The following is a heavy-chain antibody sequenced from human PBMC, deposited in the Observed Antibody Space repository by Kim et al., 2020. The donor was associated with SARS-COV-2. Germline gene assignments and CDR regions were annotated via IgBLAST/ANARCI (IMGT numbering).Heavy chain of an antibody. Sequence: RDRGGRTYYADSDKCRFTISRNTSKSTVCLQMESLRAEDTAVYYCEASDYWGQGSLVTVSS. CDR2: RDRGGRT. CDR3: EASDY. J-gene: IGHJ4*02. V-gene: IGHV3-23*01.